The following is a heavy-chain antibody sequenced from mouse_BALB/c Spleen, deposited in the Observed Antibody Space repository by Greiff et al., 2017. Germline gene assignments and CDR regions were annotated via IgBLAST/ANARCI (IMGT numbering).Heavy chain of an antibody. CDR3: ARSRDYVLYAMDY. Sequence: QVQLQQPGAELVKPGAPVKLSCKASGYTFTSYWMNWVKQRPGRGLEWIGRIDPSDSETHYNQKFKDKATLTVDKSSSTAYIQLSSLTSEDSAVYYCARSRDYVLYAMDYWGQGTSVTGSS. CDR2: IDPSDSET. D-gene: IGHD2-4*01. J-gene: IGHJ4*01. V-gene: IGHV1-69*02. CDR1: GYTFTSYW.